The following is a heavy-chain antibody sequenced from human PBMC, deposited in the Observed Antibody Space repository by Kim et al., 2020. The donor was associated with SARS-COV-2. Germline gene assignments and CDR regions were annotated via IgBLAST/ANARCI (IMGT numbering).Heavy chain of an antibody. J-gene: IGHJ2*01. Sequence: SVKVSCKASGGTFNNLLISWVRQAPGQGLEWMGRFIPALDVTHYAQKFQGRVTITADKSTITTYMELSSLRSADTAVYFCARAASYYDSSGSDWYFDLWGLGTLVTVSS. CDR3: ARAASYYDSSGSDWYFDL. V-gene: IGHV1-69*04. D-gene: IGHD3-22*01. CDR1: GGTFNNLL. CDR2: FIPALDVT.